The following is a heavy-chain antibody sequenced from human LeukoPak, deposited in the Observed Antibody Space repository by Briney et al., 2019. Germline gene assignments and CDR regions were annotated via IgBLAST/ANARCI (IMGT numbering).Heavy chain of an antibody. D-gene: IGHD2-15*01. Sequence: GESLKISCKGSGYTFTTYWIVCVRHLPGKGLEWMGIIYPGNSDTRYSPSFQGQVTISADKSISTAYLQWSSLKASDTAMYYCARHAPWGYCSGGSCPFDYWGQGTLVTVSS. CDR2: IYPGNSDT. V-gene: IGHV5-51*01. CDR3: ARHAPWGYCSGGSCPFDY. J-gene: IGHJ4*02. CDR1: GYTFTTYW.